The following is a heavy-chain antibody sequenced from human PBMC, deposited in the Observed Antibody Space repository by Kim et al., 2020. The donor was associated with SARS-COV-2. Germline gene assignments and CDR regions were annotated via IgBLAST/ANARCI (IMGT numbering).Heavy chain of an antibody. J-gene: IGHJ6*02. Sequence: SETLSLTCTVSGGSISSGGYYWSWIRQHPGKGPEWIGYIYYSGSTYYNPSLKSRVTISVDTSKNQFSLKLSSVTAADTAVYYCARDTLKNPVPLGYYYYYGMDVWGQGTTVTVSS. CDR1: GGSISSGGYY. V-gene: IGHV4-31*03. CDR3: ARDTLKNPVPLGYYYYYGMDV. CDR2: IYYSGST.